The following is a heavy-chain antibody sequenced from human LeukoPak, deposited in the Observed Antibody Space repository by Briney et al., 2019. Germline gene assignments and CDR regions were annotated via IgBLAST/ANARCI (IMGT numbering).Heavy chain of an antibody. Sequence: PGESLRPSCAASGFTFSSHDMHWVRQAPGKGLEWVAAISYDGSKQLYADSVKGRFTISRDNSKNTLNLQMNSLRDEDTAVYYCAKDGARYLLTYYFEYWGQGTLVTVSS. CDR2: ISYDGSKQ. CDR3: AKDGARYLLTYYFEY. D-gene: IGHD3-9*01. V-gene: IGHV3-30*18. J-gene: IGHJ4*02. CDR1: GFTFSSHD.